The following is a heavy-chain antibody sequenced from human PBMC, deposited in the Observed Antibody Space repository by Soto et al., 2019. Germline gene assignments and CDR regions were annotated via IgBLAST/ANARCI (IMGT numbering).Heavy chain of an antibody. Sequence: SETLSLTCTVSGGSISSGGYYWSWIRQHPGKGLEWIGYIYYSGSTYYNPSLKSRVTISVDTSKNQFSLKLSSVTAADTAVYYCARFRFLEWLLLDYWGQGTLVTVSS. CDR2: IYYSGST. CDR3: ARFRFLEWLLLDY. CDR1: GGSISSGGYY. J-gene: IGHJ4*02. D-gene: IGHD3-3*01. V-gene: IGHV4-31*03.